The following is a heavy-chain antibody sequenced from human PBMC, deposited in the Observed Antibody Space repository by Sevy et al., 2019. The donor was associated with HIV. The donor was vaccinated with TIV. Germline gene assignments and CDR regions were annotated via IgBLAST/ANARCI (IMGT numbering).Heavy chain of an antibody. V-gene: IGHV4-39*01. CDR1: GDSIDSYGSY. Sequence: SETLSRTCSVSGDSIDSYGSYWGWIRQPPGKGLEWIGSIYYTGTTYYNPSLKSRATISVDTSKNEFSLRMTSVTAADTAVYYCATKGVAVDAFDIRGQGTMVTVSS. CDR2: IYYTGTT. CDR3: ATKGVAVDAFDI. J-gene: IGHJ3*02. D-gene: IGHD5-12*01.